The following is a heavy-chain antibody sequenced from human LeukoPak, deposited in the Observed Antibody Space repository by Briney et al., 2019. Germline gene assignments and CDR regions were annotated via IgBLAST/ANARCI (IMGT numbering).Heavy chain of an antibody. J-gene: IGHJ4*02. D-gene: IGHD3-3*01. V-gene: IGHV3-53*01. Sequence: GGSLRLSCAASGFTVSSNYMSWVRQAPGKGLEWVSVIYSGGSTYYADSVKGRFTTSRDNSKNTLYLQMNSLRAEDTAVYYCAKDLYYDFWSGYFDYWGQGTLVTVSS. CDR3: AKDLYYDFWSGYFDY. CDR2: IYSGGST. CDR1: GFTVSSNY.